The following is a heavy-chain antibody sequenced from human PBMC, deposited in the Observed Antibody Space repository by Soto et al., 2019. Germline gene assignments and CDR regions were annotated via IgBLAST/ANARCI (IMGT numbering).Heavy chain of an antibody. CDR1: GFLFNSYG. CDR3: TLDRSPGMVFPEFDF. Sequence: PGGSLRLACAASGFLFNSYGMNWVRLSPGRGLEWISSISSTSTYIEYADSVKGRFIISRDNAENSLFLQMNSLRAEDTAVYYRTLDRSPGMVFPEFDFWGQGALDTGSS. CDR2: ISSTSTYI. V-gene: IGHV3-21*01. D-gene: IGHD3-10*01. J-gene: IGHJ4*02.